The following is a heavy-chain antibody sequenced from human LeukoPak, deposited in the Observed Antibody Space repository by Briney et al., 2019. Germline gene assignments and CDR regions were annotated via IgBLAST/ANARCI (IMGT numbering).Heavy chain of an antibody. V-gene: IGHV4-59*01. CDR1: GGSISSYY. J-gene: IGHJ4*02. CDR3: ARGSIMYYFDY. Sequence: SETLSLTCTVSGGSISSYYWSWIRQPPGKGLEWIGYIYYSGSTNYNPSLKSRVTITVDTSKNQFSLKLSSVTAADTAVYYCARGSIMYYFDYWGQGTLVTVSS. D-gene: IGHD2/OR15-2a*01. CDR2: IYYSGST.